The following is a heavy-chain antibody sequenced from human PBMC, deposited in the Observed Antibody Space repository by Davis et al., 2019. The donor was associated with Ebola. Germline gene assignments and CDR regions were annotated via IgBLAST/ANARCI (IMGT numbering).Heavy chain of an antibody. D-gene: IGHD6-19*01. CDR3: ARGGRPRGAYRSGWYYFDY. CDR1: GFTFSSYA. J-gene: IGHJ4*02. V-gene: IGHV3-23*01. CDR2: ISRSGGST. Sequence: GGSLRLSCAASGFTFSSYAMRWVRQAPGKGLEWVSAISRSGGSTYYADSVKGRFTISRDNSKNTLYLQMNSLRAEDTAVYYCARGGRPRGAYRSGWYYFDYWGQGTLVTVSS.